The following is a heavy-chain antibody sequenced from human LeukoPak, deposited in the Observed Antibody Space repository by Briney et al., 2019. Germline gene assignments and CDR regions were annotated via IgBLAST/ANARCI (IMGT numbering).Heavy chain of an antibody. J-gene: IGHJ5*02. CDR2: IKQDRSRK. CDR1: GFTFSSYW. Sequence: GGSLRLSCAASGFTFSSYWMDWVRQAPGKGLEWVAKIKQDRSRKDYVDSVKGRFTISRDNAKNSLYLEMSSLRVEDTGVYYCARENPYVSWGQGTLVTVSS. CDR3: ARENPYVS. V-gene: IGHV3-7*01. D-gene: IGHD1-14*01.